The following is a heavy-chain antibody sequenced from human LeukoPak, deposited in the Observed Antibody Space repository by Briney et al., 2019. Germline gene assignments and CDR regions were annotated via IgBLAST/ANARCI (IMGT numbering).Heavy chain of an antibody. D-gene: IGHD6-13*01. CDR2: ISGSGGST. V-gene: IGHV3-23*01. CDR3: AKDGASSSSWYDYYYYMDV. Sequence: GGSLRLSCAASGFTFSSYAMSWVRQAPGKGLEWVSAISGSGGSTYYADSVKGRFTISRDNSKNTLYLQMNSLRAEDTAVYYCAKDGASSSSWYDYYYYMDVWGKGTTVTVSS. J-gene: IGHJ6*03. CDR1: GFTFSSYA.